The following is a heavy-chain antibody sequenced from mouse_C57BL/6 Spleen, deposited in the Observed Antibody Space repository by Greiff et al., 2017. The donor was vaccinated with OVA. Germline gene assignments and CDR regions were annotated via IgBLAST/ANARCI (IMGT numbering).Heavy chain of an antibody. V-gene: IGHV3-8*01. D-gene: IGHD1-1*01. CDR2: ISYSGST. CDR1: GYSITSDY. J-gene: IGHJ1*03. CDR3: ARYRSHYYGSSPEYFDV. Sequence: EVKLQESGPGLAKPSQTLSLTCSVTGYSITSDYWNWIRKFPGNKLEYMGYISYSGSTYYNPSPKSRISITRDTSKNQYYLQLNSVTTEDTATYYCARYRSHYYGSSPEYFDVWGTGTTVTVSS.